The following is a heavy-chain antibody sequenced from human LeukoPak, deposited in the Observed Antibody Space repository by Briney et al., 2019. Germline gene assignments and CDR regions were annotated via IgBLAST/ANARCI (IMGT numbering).Heavy chain of an antibody. CDR2: INPNSGAT. CDR3: ASGGYKLDY. D-gene: IGHD5-18*01. CDR1: GYTFTGNY. Sequence: ASVKVSFKASGYTFTGNYMHWVRQAPGQGLEWMGWINPNSGATNYAQKFQGRVTMTRDTSVSTAYLELSTLRSDDTAVYYCASGGYKLDYWGQGTLVTVSS. J-gene: IGHJ4*02. V-gene: IGHV1-2*02.